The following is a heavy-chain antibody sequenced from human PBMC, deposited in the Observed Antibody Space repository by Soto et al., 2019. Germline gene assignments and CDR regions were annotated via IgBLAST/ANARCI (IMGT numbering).Heavy chain of an antibody. CDR3: AREVYYYDSSGYARNWFDP. V-gene: IGHV1-2*04. CDR2: INPNSGGT. Sequence: ASVKVSCKASGYTFTGSYMHWVRQAPGQGLEWMGWINPNSGGTNYAQKFQGWVTMTRDTSISTAYMELSRLRSDDTAVYYCAREVYYYDSSGYARNWFDPWGQGTLVTVSS. J-gene: IGHJ5*02. CDR1: GYTFTGSY. D-gene: IGHD3-22*01.